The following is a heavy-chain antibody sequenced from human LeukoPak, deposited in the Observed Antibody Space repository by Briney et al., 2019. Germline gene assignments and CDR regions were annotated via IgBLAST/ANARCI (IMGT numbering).Heavy chain of an antibody. Sequence: GGSLRLSCIGSGFTFSNSWMSWVRQAPGKGLEWVANIKQDGTEKYYVASVKGRFTISRDNAKNSLYLQMNSLRAEDTAVYYCARDRYASGWGRGTLVTVSS. J-gene: IGHJ4*02. CDR2: IKQDGTEK. CDR3: ARDRYASG. CDR1: GFTFSNSW. V-gene: IGHV3-7*01. D-gene: IGHD3-10*01.